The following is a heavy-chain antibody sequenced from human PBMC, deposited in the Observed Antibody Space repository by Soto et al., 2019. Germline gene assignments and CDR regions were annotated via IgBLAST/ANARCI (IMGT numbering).Heavy chain of an antibody. CDR3: RRAGMTTGDI. Sequence: SETLSLTCLVSGVSVSSYTWGWVRQPANKGVVWIGRVFSSVSATCNPSLKSRSRISMDTREKRLSLKIDCVTAAGAADLYCRRAGMTTGDIWGPGTLVPVSS. V-gene: IGHV4-4*07. CDR1: GVSVSSYT. J-gene: IGHJ4*02. D-gene: IGHD1-1*01. CDR2: VFSSVSA.